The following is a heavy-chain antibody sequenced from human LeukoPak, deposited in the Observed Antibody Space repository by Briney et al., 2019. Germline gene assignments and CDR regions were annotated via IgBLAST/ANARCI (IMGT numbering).Heavy chain of an antibody. Sequence: GESLKISCKGSGYSFPDYWIDWVRQMPGQGLDWMGIIYPADSDTRYSPSFQGQVTISADKSINTAYLQWSTLKASDTATYYCARRRGDGYNSPFDYWGQGTLVTVPS. CDR3: ARRRGDGYNSPFDY. D-gene: IGHD5-24*01. V-gene: IGHV5-51*01. CDR1: GYSFPDYW. J-gene: IGHJ4*02. CDR2: IYPADSDT.